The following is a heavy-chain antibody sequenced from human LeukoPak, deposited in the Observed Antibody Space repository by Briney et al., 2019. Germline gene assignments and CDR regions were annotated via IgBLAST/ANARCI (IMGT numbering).Heavy chain of an antibody. CDR3: ATGFFPFYYYYMDV. V-gene: IGHV4-38-2*01. Sequence: SXTLSLTCAVSGYSISSGYYWGWIRPPPGKGLEWIGSIYHSGSTYYNPSLKRRVTISVDTSKNQFSLKLSSVTAADTAVYYCATGFFPFYYYYMDVWGKGTTVTVSS. D-gene: IGHD3-3*01. J-gene: IGHJ6*03. CDR1: GYSISSGYY. CDR2: IYHSGST.